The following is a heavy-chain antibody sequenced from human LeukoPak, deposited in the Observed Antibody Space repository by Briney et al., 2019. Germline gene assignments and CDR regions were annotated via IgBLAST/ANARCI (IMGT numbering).Heavy chain of an antibody. CDR2: IYSGGTT. D-gene: IGHD5-18*01. V-gene: IGHV3-66*01. CDR1: GFTVSSNY. J-gene: IGHJ4*02. Sequence: GGSLRLSCAASGFTVSSNYMSWVRQAPGKGLEWVSVIYSGGTTYYADSVKGRFTISRDNSKNTLYLQMNSLRAEDTAVYYCARTATFAPHFDYWGQGTLVTVSS. CDR3: ARTATFAPHFDY.